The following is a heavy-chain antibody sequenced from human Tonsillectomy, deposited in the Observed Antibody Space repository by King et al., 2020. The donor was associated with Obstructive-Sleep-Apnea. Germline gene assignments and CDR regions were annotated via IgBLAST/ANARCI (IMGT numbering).Heavy chain of an antibody. Sequence: VQLVESGGGGVPPGRSLRLSCAASVFSFSSHAMHWVRQAPGKGLEWVAFISNDGTKTFYADSVKGRFTFSRDNSENTLYLQMNSLRPEDTAVYYCARLTTAVTTEPFDIWGQGTMVTVSS. V-gene: IGHV3-30-3*01. CDR2: ISNDGTKT. D-gene: IGHD4-17*01. CDR3: ARLTTAVTTEPFDI. J-gene: IGHJ3*02. CDR1: VFSFSSHA.